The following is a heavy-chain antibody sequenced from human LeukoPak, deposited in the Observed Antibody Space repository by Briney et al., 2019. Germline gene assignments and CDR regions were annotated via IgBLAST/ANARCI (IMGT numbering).Heavy chain of an antibody. CDR3: ARELGISAFDI. J-gene: IGHJ3*02. Sequence: SETLSLTFTVSGXSITTYYWSWIRQPPGKGLEWIGSIYYSGSTIYSPSLKSRVTMSVDKSESQFSLRLTSVTAADTAVYYCARELGISAFDIWGQGTMVTVSS. CDR2: IYYSGST. V-gene: IGHV4-59*01. CDR1: GXSITTYY. D-gene: IGHD7-27*01.